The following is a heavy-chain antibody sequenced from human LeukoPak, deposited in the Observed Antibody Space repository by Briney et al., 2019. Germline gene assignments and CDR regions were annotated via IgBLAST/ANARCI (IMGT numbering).Heavy chain of an antibody. CDR2: IYAGGDI. D-gene: IGHD1-20*01. CDR1: GFTVSTTY. Sequence: GGSLRLSCAASGFTVSTTYMSWVRQAPGKGLEWVSVIYAGGDIYYADSVRGRFGVSRDNSENTLYLQMNSLRVEDSAVYYCARSFGIAVTGSPYYFDSWGQGTLVTVSS. CDR3: ARSFGIAVTGSPYYFDS. J-gene: IGHJ4*02. V-gene: IGHV3-66*01.